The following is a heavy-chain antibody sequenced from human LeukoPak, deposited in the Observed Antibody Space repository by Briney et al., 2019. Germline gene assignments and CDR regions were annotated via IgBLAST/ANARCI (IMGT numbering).Heavy chain of an antibody. D-gene: IGHD3-22*01. CDR2: IYPGDSDT. J-gene: IGHJ5*02. Sequence: PGESLKTSCKGSGYSFTSYWIGWVRQMPGKGLEWMGIIYPGDSDTRYSPSFQGQVTISADKSISTAYLQWSSLKASDTAMYYCAATPGYYDSSGYYSGVGGWFDPWGQGTLVTVSS. V-gene: IGHV5-51*01. CDR3: AATPGYYDSSGYYSGVGGWFDP. CDR1: GYSFTSYW.